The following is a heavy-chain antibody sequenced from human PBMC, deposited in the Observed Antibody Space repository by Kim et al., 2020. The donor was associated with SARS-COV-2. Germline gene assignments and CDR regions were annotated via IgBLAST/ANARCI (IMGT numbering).Heavy chain of an antibody. CDR2: ISSSSSYI. D-gene: IGHD2-2*01. CDR3: ARDAGPYCSSTSCDHFDY. V-gene: IGHV3-21*01. CDR1: GFTFSSYS. Sequence: GGSLRLSCAASGFTFSSYSMNWVRQAPGKGLEWVSSISSSSSYIYYADSVKGRFTISRDNAKNSLYLQMNSLRAEDTAVYYCARDAGPYCSSTSCDHFDYWGQGTLVTVSS. J-gene: IGHJ4*02.